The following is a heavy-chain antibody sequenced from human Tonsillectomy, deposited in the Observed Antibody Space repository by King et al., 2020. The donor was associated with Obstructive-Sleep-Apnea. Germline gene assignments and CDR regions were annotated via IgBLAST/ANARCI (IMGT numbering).Heavy chain of an antibody. CDR2: ISYDVRNK. CDR1: GFTFSSYD. D-gene: IGHD5-18*01. V-gene: IGHV3-30*18. Sequence: VQLVESGGGVVQPGRSLRLSCTASGFTFSSYDIHWVRQAPGKGLEWVAVISYDVRNKYYVDSVKGRFTISRDNSKNTLYLQMNSLRGEDTAVYYCAKDLDTAMASPFDYWGQGTLVTVSS. J-gene: IGHJ4*02. CDR3: AKDLDTAMASPFDY.